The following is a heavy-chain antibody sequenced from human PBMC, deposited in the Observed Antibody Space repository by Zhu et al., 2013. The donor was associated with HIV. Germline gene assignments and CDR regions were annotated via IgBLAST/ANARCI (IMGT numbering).Heavy chain of an antibody. CDR1: GGTFSSYA. Sequence: QVQLVQSGAEVKKPGSSVKVSCKASGGTFSSYAISWVRQAPGQGLEWMGGIIPIFGTANYAQKFQGRVTITADESTSTAYMELSSLRSEDTAVYYCARARVVPAATLYYYYGMDVWGQGTTVTVSS. CDR3: ARARVVPAATLYYYYGMDV. J-gene: IGHJ6*02. CDR2: IIPIFGTA. D-gene: IGHD2-2*01. V-gene: IGHV1-69*01.